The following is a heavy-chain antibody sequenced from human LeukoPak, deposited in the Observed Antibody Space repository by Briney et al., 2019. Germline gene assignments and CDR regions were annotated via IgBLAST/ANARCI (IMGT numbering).Heavy chain of an antibody. J-gene: IGHJ6*04. CDR3: ARAAAEPHYYGMDV. CDR2: IGTAGDP. D-gene: IGHD6-13*01. V-gene: IGHV3-13*05. Sequence: SAIGTAGDPYYPGSVKGRFTISRENAKNSLYLQMNSLRAGDTAVYYCARAAAEPHYYGMDVWGKGTTVTVSS.